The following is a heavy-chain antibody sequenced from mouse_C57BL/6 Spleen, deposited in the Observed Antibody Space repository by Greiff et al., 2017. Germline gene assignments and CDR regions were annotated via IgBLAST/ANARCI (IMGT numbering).Heavy chain of an antibody. CDR2: NYPGDGDT. CDR1: GYAFSSSW. CDR3: ASREYNYVAMDD. J-gene: IGHJ4*01. V-gene: IGHV1-82*01. Sequence: VQLQQSGPELVKPGASVKISCKASGYAFSSSWMNWVKQRPGKGLEWIGRNYPGDGDTNYNGKFKGKATLNSDKSSSTAHMQLSSLASEDSAVYFCASREYNYVAMDDWGKGASVTVAS. D-gene: IGHD5-1*01.